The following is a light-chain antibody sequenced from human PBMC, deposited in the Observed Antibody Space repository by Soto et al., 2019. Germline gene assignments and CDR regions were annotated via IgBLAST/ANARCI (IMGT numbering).Light chain of an antibody. CDR2: RNN. CDR1: SSNIGSNY. CDR3: ATWGDSLLGWV. V-gene: IGLV1-47*01. Sequence: QSVLTQPPSASGTPGQRVTISCSGSSSNIGSNYVYWYQQLPGTAPKLLIYRNNQRPSGVPDRFSGSKSGTSASLAISGLQSEDEADYYCATWGDSLLGWVFGGGTKLTVL. J-gene: IGLJ3*02.